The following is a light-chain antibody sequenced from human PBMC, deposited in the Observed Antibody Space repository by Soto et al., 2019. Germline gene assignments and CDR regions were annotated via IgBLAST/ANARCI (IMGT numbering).Light chain of an antibody. V-gene: IGLV2-14*03. Sequence: QSALTQPASVSGSPGQSITISCTGTSSDAGAYDYVSWYQQHPGEVPKLMIFDVSDRPSGVSNRFSGSKSGNTASLTISGLQAEDEADYYCSSFTTSTSYVFGTGTKVTVL. CDR2: DVS. CDR3: SSFTTSTSYV. J-gene: IGLJ1*01. CDR1: SSDAGAYDY.